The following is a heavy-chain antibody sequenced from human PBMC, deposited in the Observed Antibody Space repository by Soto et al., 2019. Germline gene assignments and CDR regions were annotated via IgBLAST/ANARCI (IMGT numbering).Heavy chain of an antibody. V-gene: IGHV3-30*18. Sequence: GGSLRLSCAASGFSFSNYGMHWVRQAPGKGLEWVAVISYDGSSKYHADSVKGRFTISRDNSKNNLHQQMNSPRAEDTAVYYCSKDRRGGRAVFDSWGQGTLVTVSS. D-gene: IGHD6-19*01. J-gene: IGHJ4*02. CDR1: GFSFSNYG. CDR2: ISYDGSSK. CDR3: SKDRRGGRAVFDS.